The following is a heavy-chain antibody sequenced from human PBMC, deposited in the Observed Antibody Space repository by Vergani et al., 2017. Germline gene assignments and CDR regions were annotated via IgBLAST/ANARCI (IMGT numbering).Heavy chain of an antibody. V-gene: IGHV4-34*11. Sequence: QVQLQQWGAGLLKPSETLSLTCAVYGGSFSGYYWSWIRQPPGKGLEWIGYIYYSGSTNYNPSLKRRVTISVDTSKNQFSLKLSSVTAADTAVYSCARDLEGYYMDVWGKGTTVTVSS. CDR2: IYYSGST. J-gene: IGHJ6*03. CDR3: ARDLEGYYMDV. CDR1: GGSFSGYY.